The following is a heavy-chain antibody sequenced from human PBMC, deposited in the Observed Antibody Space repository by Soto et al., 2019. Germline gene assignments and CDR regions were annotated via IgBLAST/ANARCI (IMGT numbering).Heavy chain of an antibody. Sequence: QVQLQQWGAGLLKPSETLSLTCAVYGGSFSGYYWSWIRQPPGKGLEWIGEINHSGSTNYNTSLKSRVTISVDTSKNQFSLKLSSVTAADTAVYYCARGRIMITFGGVIVNWFDPWGQGTLVTVSS. D-gene: IGHD3-16*02. CDR2: INHSGST. CDR1: GGSFSGYY. J-gene: IGHJ5*02. V-gene: IGHV4-34*01. CDR3: ARGRIMITFGGVIVNWFDP.